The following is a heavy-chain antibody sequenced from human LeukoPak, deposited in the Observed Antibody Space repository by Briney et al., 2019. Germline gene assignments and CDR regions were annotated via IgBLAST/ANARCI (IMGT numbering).Heavy chain of an antibody. V-gene: IGHV7-4-1*02. CDR2: INTNTGNP. CDR3: ARDRAPQDYYDSSGYYPTSHAFDI. CDR1: GYTFTSYA. Sequence: GASVKVSCKASGYTFTSYAMNWVRQAPGQGLEWMGWINTNTGNPTYAQGFTGRFVFSLDTSVSTAYLQISRLKAEDTAVYYCARDRAPQDYYDSSGYYPTSHAFDIWGQGTMVTVSS. J-gene: IGHJ3*02. D-gene: IGHD3-22*01.